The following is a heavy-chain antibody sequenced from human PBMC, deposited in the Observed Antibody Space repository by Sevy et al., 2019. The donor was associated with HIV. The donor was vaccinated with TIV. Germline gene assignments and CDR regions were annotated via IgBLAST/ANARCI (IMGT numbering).Heavy chain of an antibody. CDR2: ISHDGRNHK. V-gene: IGHV3-33*08. J-gene: IGHJ4*02. CDR3: ARDRGEILRSAFKS. D-gene: IGHD3-10*01. CDR1: GFTFGEYG. Sequence: GGSLRLSCAASGFTFGEYGMHWVRQAPGKGLEWVAVISHDGRNHKYNADIVKGRFTISRDNSKNMVYLQMNSLRVEDTAIYYCARDRGEILRSAFKSWGQGTLVTVSS.